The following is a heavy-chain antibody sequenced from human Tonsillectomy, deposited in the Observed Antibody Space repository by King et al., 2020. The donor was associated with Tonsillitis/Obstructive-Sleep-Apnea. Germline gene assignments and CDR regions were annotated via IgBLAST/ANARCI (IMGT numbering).Heavy chain of an antibody. Sequence: VQLVESGGGVVQPGRSLRLSCAASGFTFSNYGMHWVRQTPGKGLEWVAVIWYDGSNKYYADSVKGRFTIPRDNSKNTLYLQMNSLRAEDTAVYYCARDDYGGDSGVDYWGQGTLVTVSS. J-gene: IGHJ4*02. CDR1: GFTFSNYG. V-gene: IGHV3-33*01. CDR2: IWYDGSNK. CDR3: ARDDYGGDSGVDY. D-gene: IGHD4-23*01.